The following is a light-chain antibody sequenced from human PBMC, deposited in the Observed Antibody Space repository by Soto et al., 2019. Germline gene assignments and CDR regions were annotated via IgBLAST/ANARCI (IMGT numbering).Light chain of an antibody. CDR1: QDIRNY. CDR2: AAS. Sequence: DIQMTQSPSSLSASVGDRVTMTCRASQDIRNYVAWYQQKPGEVPKLLIYAASTLQSGVPDRFSGGGFGTDFPLTISRLRPEDVATYYCQRYHSALLTFGPGTKVDLK. J-gene: IGKJ3*01. CDR3: QRYHSALLT. V-gene: IGKV1-27*01.